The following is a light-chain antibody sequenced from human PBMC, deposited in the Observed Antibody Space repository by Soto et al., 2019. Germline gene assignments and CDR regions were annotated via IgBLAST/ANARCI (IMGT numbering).Light chain of an antibody. J-gene: IGLJ2*01. CDR2: SNN. V-gene: IGLV1-44*01. CDR1: RSNIGSNT. Sequence: QSVLPQPPSASGTPGQRVTISCSGSRSNIGSNTVNWYQQLPGTAPKLLISSNNQRPSGVPDRFSGSKSGTSASLAISGLQSEDEGDYYCAAWDDSLNGLVVFGGGTQLTVL. CDR3: AAWDDSLNGLVV.